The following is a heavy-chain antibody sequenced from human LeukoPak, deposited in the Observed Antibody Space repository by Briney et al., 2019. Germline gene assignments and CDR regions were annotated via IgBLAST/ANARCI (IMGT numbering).Heavy chain of an antibody. Sequence: GGSLRLSCVASGFTFGNYWMHWVRQAPGKELVCISRINNDGSTVCADSVAGRFTISRDNARNTLYLQMNTLRVEDTAVYYCARDYYGSIDLWGQGTLVTVSS. J-gene: IGHJ1*01. D-gene: IGHD3-10*01. CDR3: ARDYYGSIDL. V-gene: IGHV3-74*01. CDR1: GFTFGNYW. CDR2: INNDGST.